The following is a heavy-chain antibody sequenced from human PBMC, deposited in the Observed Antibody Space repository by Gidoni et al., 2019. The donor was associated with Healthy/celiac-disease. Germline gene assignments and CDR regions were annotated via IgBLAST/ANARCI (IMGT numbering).Heavy chain of an antibody. CDR2: ISYDGSNK. CDR3: ARAIVVVAIDY. D-gene: IGHD2-21*01. V-gene: IGHV3-30-3*01. Sequence: QVQLVESGGGVVQPGRSLRPPCAASGFTFSSYAMHWVRQAPGKGLEWVAVISYDGSNKYYADSAKGRFTISRDNSKNTLYLQMNSLRAEDTDVYYCARAIVVVAIDYWGQGTLVTVSS. CDR1: GFTFSSYA. J-gene: IGHJ4*02.